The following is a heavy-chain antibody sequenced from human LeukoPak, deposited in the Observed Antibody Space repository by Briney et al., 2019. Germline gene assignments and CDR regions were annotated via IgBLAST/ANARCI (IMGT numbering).Heavy chain of an antibody. CDR2: ISSSGSTI. CDR3: AELGITMIGGV. J-gene: IGHJ6*04. V-gene: IGHV3-11*04. CDR1: GGSISSNNYY. Sequence: PSETLSLTCTVSGGSISSNNYYWGWIRQPPGKGLEWVSYISSSGSTIYYADSVKGRFTISRDNAKNSLYLQMNSLRAEDTAVYYCAELGITMIGGVWGKGTTVTISS. D-gene: IGHD3-10*02.